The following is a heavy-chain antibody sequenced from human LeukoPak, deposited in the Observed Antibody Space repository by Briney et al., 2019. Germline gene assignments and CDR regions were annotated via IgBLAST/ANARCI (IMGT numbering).Heavy chain of an antibody. CDR2: IWYDGSNK. CDR1: GFTFSSYG. Sequence: GGSLRLSCAASGFTFSSYGMHWVRQAPGKGLEWVAVIWYDGSNKYYADSVKGRFTISRDNSKNTLYLQMNSLRAEDTAVYYCARDSAGYYYDKGDAFDIWGQGTMVTVSS. D-gene: IGHD3-22*01. J-gene: IGHJ3*02. CDR3: ARDSAGYYYDKGDAFDI. V-gene: IGHV3-33*01.